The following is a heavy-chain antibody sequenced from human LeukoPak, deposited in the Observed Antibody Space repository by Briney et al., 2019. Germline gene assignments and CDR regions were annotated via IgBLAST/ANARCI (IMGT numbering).Heavy chain of an antibody. CDR2: INHSRST. D-gene: IGHD6-13*01. V-gene: IGHV4-34*01. CDR3: ARGSSNWYFDY. Sequence: PSETLSLTCAVYGGSFSDYYWSWIRQPPGKGLEWIGEINHSRSTNYNPSLKSRVTISVDTSKNQFSLKLSSVTAADTAVYYCARGSSNWYFDYWGQGTLVTVSS. CDR1: GGSFSDYY. J-gene: IGHJ4*02.